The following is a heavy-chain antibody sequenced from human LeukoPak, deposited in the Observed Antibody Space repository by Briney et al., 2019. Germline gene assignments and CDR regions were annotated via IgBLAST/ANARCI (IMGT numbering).Heavy chain of an antibody. D-gene: IGHD1-26*01. J-gene: IGHJ5*02. V-gene: IGHV4-34*01. Sequence: PSETLSLTCAVYGGSFSGYYWSWIRQPPGKGLEWIGEINHSGSTNYNPSLKSRVTISVDTSKNQFSLKLSSVTAADTAVYYCARDPPGDPSWFDPWGQGTLVTVSS. CDR3: ARDPPGDPSWFDP. CDR1: GGSFSGYY. CDR2: INHSGST.